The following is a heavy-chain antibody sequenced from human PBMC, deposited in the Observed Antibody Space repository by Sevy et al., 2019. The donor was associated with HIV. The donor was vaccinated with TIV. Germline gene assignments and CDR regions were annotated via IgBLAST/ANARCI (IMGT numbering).Heavy chain of an antibody. V-gene: IGHV3-21*06. Sequence: GGSLRLSCAASGFTFSYYTMNWVRQAPGKGLEWVSYISSGSSYISYTDSGKGRFTISRDNAKNSLYLQMNSLRPEDTAMYICARERDYYGSGTFDAWGQGTTVTVSS. J-gene: IGHJ6*02. CDR3: ARERDYYGSGTFDA. D-gene: IGHD3-10*01. CDR2: ISSGSSYI. CDR1: GFTFSYYT.